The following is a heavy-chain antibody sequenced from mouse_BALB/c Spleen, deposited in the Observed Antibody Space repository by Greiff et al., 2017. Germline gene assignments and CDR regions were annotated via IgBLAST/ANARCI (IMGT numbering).Heavy chain of an antibody. Sequence: VQLQQSGAELVRPGVSVKISCKGSGYTFTDYAMHWVKQSHAKSLEWIGVISTYYGDASYNQKFKGKDTMTVDKSSSKAYMELARLTSEDSAIYYCARSGYYGSSYDFAYWGQGTLVTVSA. D-gene: IGHD1-1*01. CDR3: ARSGYYGSSYDFAY. CDR2: ISTYYGDA. J-gene: IGHJ3*01. V-gene: IGHV1S137*01. CDR1: GYTFTDYA.